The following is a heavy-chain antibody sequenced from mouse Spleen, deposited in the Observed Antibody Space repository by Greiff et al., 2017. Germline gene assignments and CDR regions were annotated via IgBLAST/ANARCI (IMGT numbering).Heavy chain of an antibody. D-gene: IGHD2-10*02. CDR3: TGYGNYESAMDY. J-gene: IGHJ4*01. CDR2: IDPETGGT. V-gene: IGHV1-15*01. CDR1: GYTFTDYE. Sequence: LVESGAELVRPGASVTLSCKASGYTFTDYEMHWVKQTPVHGLEWIGAIDPETGGTAYNQKFKGKAILTADKSSSTAYMELRSLTSEDSAVYYCTGYGNYESAMDYWGQGTSVTVSS.